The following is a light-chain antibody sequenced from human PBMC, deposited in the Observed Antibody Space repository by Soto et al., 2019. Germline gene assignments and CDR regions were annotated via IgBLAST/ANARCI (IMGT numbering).Light chain of an antibody. CDR2: GAS. CDR3: QQYGSSPRT. J-gene: IGKJ1*01. CDR1: QSVSSSY. V-gene: IGKV3-20*01. Sequence: EIVLAKSAGTLSLSPGERATLSCRASQSVSSSYLAWYQQKPGQAPRLLIYGASSRATGIPDRFSGSGSGTNFTLTISRLEPEDFAVYYCQQYGSSPRTFGQGTKVDIK.